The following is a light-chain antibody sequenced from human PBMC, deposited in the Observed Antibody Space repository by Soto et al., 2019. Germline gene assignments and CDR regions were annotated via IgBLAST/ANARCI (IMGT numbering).Light chain of an antibody. V-gene: IGKV3-20*01. CDR3: HQDYRTPRT. CDR2: GAS. J-gene: IGKJ1*01. CDR1: QSVSNNY. Sequence: EIVFTQSPGTLSLSPGERATLSCRASQSVSNNYLAWYQQKPGQAPRLLIYGASNRATGIPDRFSGTGSATDFTPTISRLEPEDFAVYYCHQDYRTPRTFGQGTKVDIK.